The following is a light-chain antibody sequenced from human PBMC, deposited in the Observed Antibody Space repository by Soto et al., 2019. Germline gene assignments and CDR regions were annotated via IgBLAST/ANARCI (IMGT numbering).Light chain of an antibody. Sequence: EIVLTQSPGTLSLSPGDRATLSCRASQSISSSYLAWYQQKPGQAPRLLIYGASSRANGIPDRFSGSGSGTDFTLTISRLEPEDFAVYYCQQYNDWPPTFGPGTKVDIK. J-gene: IGKJ3*01. CDR1: QSISSSY. CDR2: GAS. CDR3: QQYNDWPPT. V-gene: IGKV3-20*01.